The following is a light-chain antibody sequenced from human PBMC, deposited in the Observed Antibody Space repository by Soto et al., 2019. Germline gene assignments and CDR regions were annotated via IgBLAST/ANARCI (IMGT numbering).Light chain of an antibody. V-gene: IGKV3-15*01. CDR3: QQYNNWPPT. J-gene: IGKJ1*01. Sequence: PGGRSTLSCRASQSVSSSYLAWYQQKPGQAPRLLIYGASNRATGIPARFSGSGSGTDFTLTISRLQSEDFAVYYCQQYNNWPPTFGQGTKVDIK. CDR2: GAS. CDR1: QSVSSSY.